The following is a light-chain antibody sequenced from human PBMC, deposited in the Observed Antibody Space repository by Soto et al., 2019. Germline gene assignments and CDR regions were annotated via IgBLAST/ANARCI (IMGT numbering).Light chain of an antibody. CDR1: QSVSTY. CDR3: QQRSNWPWT. Sequence: EILLRQSPATLSLSPGERATLSCRASQSVSTYLAWYKQKPGQAPRLLIYDASNRATGIPARFSGSGSGTEFTLTISSLEPEDFEVYYCQQRSNWPWTFGQGTKVDIK. CDR2: DAS. V-gene: IGKV3-11*01. J-gene: IGKJ1*01.